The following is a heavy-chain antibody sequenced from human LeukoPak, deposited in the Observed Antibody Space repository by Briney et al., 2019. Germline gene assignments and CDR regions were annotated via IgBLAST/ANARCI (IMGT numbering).Heavy chain of an antibody. V-gene: IGHV1-69*13. CDR3: ASRSGWYEDAFDI. CDR1: GGTFISYA. Sequence: SVKVSCKASGGTFISYAISWVRQAPGQGLEWMGGIIPIFGTANYAQKFQGRVTITADESTSTAYMELSSLRSEDTAVYYCASRSGWYEDAFDIWGQGTMVTVSS. J-gene: IGHJ3*02. D-gene: IGHD6-19*01. CDR2: IIPIFGTA.